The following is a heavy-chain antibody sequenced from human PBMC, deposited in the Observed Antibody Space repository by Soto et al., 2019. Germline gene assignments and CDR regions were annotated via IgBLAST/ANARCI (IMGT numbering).Heavy chain of an antibody. Sequence: QVQLVESGGGVVQPGRSLRLSCAASGFTFSSYGMHWVRQAPGKGPEWVAVMSSDGSNKYYAESVKGRFTISRDNSNNSLYLQMNSLRAEDTAVYYCAKEIAAAKATNYYYSGLDVWGQGTTVTVSS. J-gene: IGHJ6*02. V-gene: IGHV3-30*18. CDR1: GFTFSSYG. D-gene: IGHD6-13*01. CDR2: MSSDGSNK. CDR3: AKEIAAAKATNYYYSGLDV.